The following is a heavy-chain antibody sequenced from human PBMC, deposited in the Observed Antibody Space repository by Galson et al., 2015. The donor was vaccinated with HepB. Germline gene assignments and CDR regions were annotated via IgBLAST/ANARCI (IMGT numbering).Heavy chain of an antibody. D-gene: IGHD6-13*01. CDR2: INPNSGGT. Sequence: SVKVSCKASGYTFTGYYMHWVRQAPGQGLEWMGRINPNSGGTNYAQKFQGRVTMTRDTSISTAYMELSRLRSDDTAVYYCARDFWPAAGIALLSPIDYWGQGTLVTVSS. J-gene: IGHJ4*02. CDR3: ARDFWPAAGIALLSPIDY. CDR1: GYTFTGYY. V-gene: IGHV1-2*06.